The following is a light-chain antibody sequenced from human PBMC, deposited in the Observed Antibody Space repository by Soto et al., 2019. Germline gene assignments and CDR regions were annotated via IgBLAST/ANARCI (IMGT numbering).Light chain of an antibody. J-gene: IGKJ1*01. CDR2: GAS. CDR3: QHYGSSRWT. Sequence: EIVLTQSPGTLSLSPGERATLSCSASQSVSSTYLAWYQQKPGQAPRLLIYGASSRDTGIPDRFSGSGSGTDFTLTISRLEPEDFAVYYCQHYGSSRWTFGQGTRVDI. CDR1: QSVSSTY. V-gene: IGKV3-20*01.